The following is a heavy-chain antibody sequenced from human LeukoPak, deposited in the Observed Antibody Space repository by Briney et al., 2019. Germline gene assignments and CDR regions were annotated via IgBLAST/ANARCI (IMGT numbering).Heavy chain of an antibody. J-gene: IGHJ4*02. D-gene: IGHD5-24*01. CDR3: ARQMATILDGILDY. CDR2: ISGSGGRT. CDR1: GLTFSSYG. V-gene: IGHV3-23*01. Sequence: GGTLRLSCAATGLTFSSYGMSWVRQAPGKGLEWVSAISGSGGRTYYADSVKGRFTVSRDNSKNTLYLQMNSLKTEDTALYYCARQMATILDGILDYWGQGTLVTVSS.